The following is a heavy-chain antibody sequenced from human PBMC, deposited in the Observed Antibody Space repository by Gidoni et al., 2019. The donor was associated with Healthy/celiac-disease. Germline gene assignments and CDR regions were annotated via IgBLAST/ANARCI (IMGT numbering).Heavy chain of an antibody. CDR1: GFTFSSYA. V-gene: IGHV3-23*01. CDR2: ISGSGGST. CDR3: AKVHGSGWYRILSYGMDV. Sequence: EVQLLESGGGLVQPGGSLRLSCAASGFTFSSYAMSWVRQAPGKGLEWVSAISGSGGSTYYADSVKGRFTISRDNSKNTLYLQMNSLRAEDTAVYYCAKVHGSGWYRILSYGMDVWGQGTTVTVSS. D-gene: IGHD6-19*01. J-gene: IGHJ6*02.